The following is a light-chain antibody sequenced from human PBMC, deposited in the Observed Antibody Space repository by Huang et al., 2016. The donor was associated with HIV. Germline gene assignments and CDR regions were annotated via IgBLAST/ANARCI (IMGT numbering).Light chain of an antibody. J-gene: IGKJ4*01. CDR1: QSVSRF. V-gene: IGKV3-11*01. Sequence: EIVLTQSPATLSLSPGERATLSCRASQSVSRFLAWYQQKAGQAPRLLIYDASNRAIDIPARCSGSGSVTEFTLTISSREPEDFAVYYCQQRSSWPRVTFGGGTKVELK. CDR2: DAS. CDR3: QQRSSWPRVT.